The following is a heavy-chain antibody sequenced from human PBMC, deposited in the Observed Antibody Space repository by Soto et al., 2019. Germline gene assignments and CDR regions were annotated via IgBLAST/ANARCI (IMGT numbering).Heavy chain of an antibody. Sequence: GPLRLYFTASGFTFGDYAMSWVRQPPVKGLEWVSVISAGGSTYYADSVKGRFTVSRANSKNTLYLQMNSLRAEDTAVYYCANVPICCSITSCYTEGFDYFREVTL. J-gene: IGHJ4*02. CDR3: ANVPICCSITSCYTEGFDY. V-gene: IGHV3-23*01. D-gene: IGHD2-2*02. CDR1: GFTFGDYA. CDR2: ISAGGST.